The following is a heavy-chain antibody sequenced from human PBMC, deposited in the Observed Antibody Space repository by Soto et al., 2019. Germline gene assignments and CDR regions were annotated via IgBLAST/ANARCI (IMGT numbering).Heavy chain of an antibody. V-gene: IGHV3-48*03. Sequence: PGGSLRLSCAASGFTFSRYEMNWVRQAPGKGLEWVSYISASGNTIHYADSVKGRFTISRDNAKNSLYLQMNSLRAEDTAVYYCARDIDYYDSSGYQDYWGQGTMVTVSS. CDR1: GFTFSRYE. J-gene: IGHJ4*02. CDR3: ARDIDYYDSSGYQDY. CDR2: ISASGNTI. D-gene: IGHD3-22*01.